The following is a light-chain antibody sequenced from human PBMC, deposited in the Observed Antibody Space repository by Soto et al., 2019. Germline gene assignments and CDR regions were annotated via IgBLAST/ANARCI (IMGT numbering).Light chain of an antibody. CDR1: QDIGGR. Sequence: DIQMTHSPSTLSSSVLDIFSITCLASQDIGGRLAWFQQKPGKAPQYLIQAASILQSGVPSRFSGSGSGTEFILTINNLQPEDFASYFCLQVYSFPRTFGLGTKVDIK. CDR2: AAS. J-gene: IGKJ1*01. CDR3: LQVYSFPRT. V-gene: IGKV1-12*01.